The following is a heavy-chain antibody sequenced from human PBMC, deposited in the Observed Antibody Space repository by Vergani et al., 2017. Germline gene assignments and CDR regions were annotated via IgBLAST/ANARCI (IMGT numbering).Heavy chain of an antibody. J-gene: IGHJ4*02. V-gene: IGHV3-23*01. CDR2: ISGSGGST. D-gene: IGHD3-3*01. CDR3: AKRGGFLEWLFEVFDY. Sequence: EVQLLESGGGLVQPGGSLRLSCAASGFTFSSYAMSWVRQAPGKGLEWVSAISGSGGSTYYADSVKGRFTISRDNSKNTLYLQMNSLRAEDTAVYYCAKRGGFLEWLFEVFDYWGQGTLVTVSS. CDR1: GFTFSSYA.